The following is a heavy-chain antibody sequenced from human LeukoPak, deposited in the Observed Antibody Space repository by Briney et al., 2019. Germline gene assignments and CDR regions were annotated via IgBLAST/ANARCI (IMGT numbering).Heavy chain of an antibody. CDR1: GFTFSSYG. J-gene: IGHJ4*02. V-gene: IGHV3-30*18. CDR2: ISYDGSNK. D-gene: IGHD5-24*01. CDR3: AKERERWLQLTLDY. Sequence: GGSLRLSCAASGFTFSSYGMHWVRQAPGKGLEWVAVISYDGSNKYYADSVKGRFTISRDNSKNTLYLQMSSLRAEDTAVYYCAKERERWLQLTLDYWGQGTLVTVSS.